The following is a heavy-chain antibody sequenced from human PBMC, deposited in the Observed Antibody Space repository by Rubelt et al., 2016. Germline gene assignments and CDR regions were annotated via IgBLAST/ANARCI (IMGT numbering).Heavy chain of an antibody. CDR3: AKSGVIVATTHFDY. J-gene: IGHJ4*02. D-gene: IGHD5-12*01. V-gene: IGHV3-30*18. CDR2: ISYDGSNR. CDR1: GFTFSSYS. Sequence: VQLVESGGGLIQPGGSLRLSCAASGFTFSSYSMNWVRQAPGKGLEWVAGISYDGSNRFYTDSVKGRFTISRDSSKNTLYLQMNSLRAEDTAVYYCAKSGVIVATTHFDYWGQGTLVTVSS.